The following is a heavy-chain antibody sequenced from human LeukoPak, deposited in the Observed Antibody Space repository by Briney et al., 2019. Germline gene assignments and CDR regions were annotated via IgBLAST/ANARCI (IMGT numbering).Heavy chain of an antibody. CDR3: ASGNYYDSSGYLYWYFDL. D-gene: IGHD3-22*01. Sequence: SETLSLTCTVSGGSISRSSYYWGWIRQPPGKGLEWIGYIYHSGSTYYNPSLKSRVTISVDRSKNQFSLKLSSVTAADTAVYYCASGNYYDSSGYLYWYFDLWGRGTLVTVSS. CDR1: GGSISRSSYY. CDR2: IYHSGST. J-gene: IGHJ2*01. V-gene: IGHV4-39*07.